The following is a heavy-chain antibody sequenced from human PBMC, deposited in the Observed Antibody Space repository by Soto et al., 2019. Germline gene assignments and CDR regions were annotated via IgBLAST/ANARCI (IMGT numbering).Heavy chain of an antibody. V-gene: IGHV3-30*18. CDR1: GFTFRSYA. CDR2: ISYDGSNK. Sequence: VQLVESGGGVVQPGRSLRLSCAASGFTFRSYAMHWVRQAPGKGLEWVAVISYDGSNKYYADSVKGRFTISRDNSKNTLYLQMNSLRAEDTAVYYCAKDLIAAAGTGNWFDPWGQGTLVTVSS. D-gene: IGHD6-13*01. J-gene: IGHJ5*02. CDR3: AKDLIAAAGTGNWFDP.